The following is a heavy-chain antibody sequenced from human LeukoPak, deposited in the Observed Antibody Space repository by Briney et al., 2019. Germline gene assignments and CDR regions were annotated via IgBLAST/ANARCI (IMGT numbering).Heavy chain of an antibody. Sequence: PGGSLRLSCAASGFTLSSYAMHWVRQAPGKGLEWVAVISYDGSNKYYADSVKGRFTISRDNSKNTLYLQMNSLRAEDTAVYYCARDLNTAMDYWGQGTLVTVSS. D-gene: IGHD5-18*01. CDR1: GFTLSSYA. J-gene: IGHJ4*02. V-gene: IGHV3-30*04. CDR2: ISYDGSNK. CDR3: ARDLNTAMDY.